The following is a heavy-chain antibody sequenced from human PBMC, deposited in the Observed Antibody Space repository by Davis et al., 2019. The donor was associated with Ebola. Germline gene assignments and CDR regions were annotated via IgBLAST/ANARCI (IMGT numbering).Heavy chain of an antibody. CDR3: AKGFLDYGDDYGLDV. J-gene: IGHJ6*02. Sequence: PGGSLRLSCAASGFSFNNYAIHWIRQAPGKGLEWVAVIWFDESKKYYGDSVKGRSTVSRDNSKNTAYLQLNDLRAGDTAVYFCAKGFLDYGDDYGLDVWGQGTMVTVSS. V-gene: IGHV3-33*06. CDR1: GFSFNNYA. D-gene: IGHD4-17*01. CDR2: IWFDESKK.